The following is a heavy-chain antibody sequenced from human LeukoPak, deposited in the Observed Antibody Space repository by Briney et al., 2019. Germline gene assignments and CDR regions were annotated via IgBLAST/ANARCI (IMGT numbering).Heavy chain of an antibody. CDR1: GFTFSSYA. J-gene: IGHJ4*02. V-gene: IGHV3-30*04. Sequence: GGSLRLSCAASGFTFSSYAMHWVRQAPGKGLEWVAVISYGGSNKYYADSVKGRFTISRDNAKNSLYLQMNSLRAEDTAVYYCARSTLVDIVATATTPFDYWGQGTLVTVSS. D-gene: IGHD5-12*01. CDR3: ARSTLVDIVATATTPFDY. CDR2: ISYGGSNK.